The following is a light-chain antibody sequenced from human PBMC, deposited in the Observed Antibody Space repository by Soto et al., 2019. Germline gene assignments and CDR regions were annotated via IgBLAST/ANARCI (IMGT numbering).Light chain of an antibody. CDR1: ESISRW. CDR2: KAS. CDR3: QQHTSFSIT. V-gene: IGKV1-5*03. J-gene: IGKJ5*01. Sequence: SQMTQSPSTLSGSVGGRVTITCWASESISRWLAWYQQKPGKAPKLLIYKASSLESGVPSRFSGSGSGTEFTLTINSLQADDFATYYCQQHTSFSITSGQRTLLEV.